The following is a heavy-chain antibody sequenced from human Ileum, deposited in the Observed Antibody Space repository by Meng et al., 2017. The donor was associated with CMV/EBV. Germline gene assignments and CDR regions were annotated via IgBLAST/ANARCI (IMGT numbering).Heavy chain of an antibody. CDR1: GGSLTSYY. V-gene: IGHV4-4*07. CDR3: ARAAARGVPVDL. CDR2: IHPTGTT. D-gene: IGHD3-10*01. J-gene: IGHJ5*02. Sequence: QEAGPRLLPPSGALSLTCTVTGGSLTSYYWTWIRQPAGKGLEWIGRIHPTGTTDDNPSLRSRVSMSLDKSKNQFSLKLTSVTAADTAVYYCARAAARGVPVDLWGQGTLVTVSS.